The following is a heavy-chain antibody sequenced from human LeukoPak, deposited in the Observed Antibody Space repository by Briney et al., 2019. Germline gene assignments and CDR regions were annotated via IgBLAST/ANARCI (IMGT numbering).Heavy chain of an antibody. V-gene: IGHV3-7*01. CDR3: ARFSQPASNDY. Sequence: PGGSLRLSCAASGFTFSSCWMSWVRQAPGKGLEWVANIKEDGSEKYYVDSVKGRFTISRDNAKNSLCLQMNSLRAEDTAVYYCARFSQPASNDYWGQGTLVTVSS. D-gene: IGHD6-13*01. CDR2: IKEDGSEK. J-gene: IGHJ4*02. CDR1: GFTFSSCW.